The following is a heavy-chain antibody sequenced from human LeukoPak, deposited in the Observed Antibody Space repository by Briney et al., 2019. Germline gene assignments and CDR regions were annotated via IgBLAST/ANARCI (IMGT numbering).Heavy chain of an antibody. Sequence: GGSLRLSFAVSEFTFSASPIHWVRQASGKGLEWVGRIRSKVNSYVTAYAASVKGRFTIPRDDSKGTAYLQMNSLKTEDTAVYYCTRYNVGFESWGQGTLVTVSS. D-gene: IGHD1-1*01. V-gene: IGHV3-73*01. CDR3: TRYNVGFES. CDR2: IRSKVNSYVT. CDR1: EFTFSASP. J-gene: IGHJ4*02.